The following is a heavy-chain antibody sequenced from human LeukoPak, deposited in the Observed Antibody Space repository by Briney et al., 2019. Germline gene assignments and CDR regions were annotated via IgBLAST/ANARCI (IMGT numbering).Heavy chain of an antibody. CDR1: GFTFSSYW. D-gene: IGHD2/OR15-2a*01. J-gene: IGHJ5*02. V-gene: IGHV3-7*01. Sequence: GGSLRLSCAASGFTFSSYWMSWVRQAPGKGLEWVANVKQDGSEKYYVDSVKGRFTISRDNAKNSMYLQMNSLRAEDTAVYYCAGLFSASSGPVPWGQGTLVTVSS. CDR3: AGLFSASSGPVP. CDR2: VKQDGSEK.